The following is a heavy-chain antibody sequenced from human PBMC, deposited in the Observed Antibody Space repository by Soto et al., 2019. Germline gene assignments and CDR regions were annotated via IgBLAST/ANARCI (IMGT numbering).Heavy chain of an antibody. Sequence: PSETLSLTCTVSGGSISSYYWSWIRQPPGKGPEWIGYIYYSGSTNYNPSLKSRVTISVDTSKNQFSLKLSSVTAADTAVYYCAKITMVRGVINFDYWGQGTLVTVSS. CDR3: AKITMVRGVINFDY. V-gene: IGHV4-59*01. D-gene: IGHD3-10*01. CDR2: IYYSGST. J-gene: IGHJ4*02. CDR1: GGSISSYY.